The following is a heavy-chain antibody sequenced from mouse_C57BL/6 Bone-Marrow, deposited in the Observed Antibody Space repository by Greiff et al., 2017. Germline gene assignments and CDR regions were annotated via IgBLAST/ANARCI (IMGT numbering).Heavy chain of an antibody. V-gene: IGHV1-80*01. J-gene: IGHJ3*01. Sequence: VKLQQPGAELVKPGASVKISCKASGYAFSSYWMHWVKQRPGKGLEWIGQIYPGDGDTNYTGKFKGKATLTADKSSSTAYMQLSSRTSEDSAVSFYARGGYYYGSSPPFAYWGQGTLVTVAA. D-gene: IGHD1-1*01. CDR3: ARGGYYYGSSPPFAY. CDR2: IYPGDGDT. CDR1: GYAFSSYW.